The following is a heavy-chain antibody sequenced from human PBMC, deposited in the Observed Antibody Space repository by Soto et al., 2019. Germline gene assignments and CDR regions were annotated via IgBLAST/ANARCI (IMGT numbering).Heavy chain of an antibody. J-gene: IGHJ5*02. V-gene: IGHV3-15*01. CDR3: TTDDPINRS. CDR1: GFTFSNAW. Sequence: PGGSLRLSCAAFGFTFSNAWMSWVRQDPGKGLEWVGRIKSKTNGGTTDYAAPVKGRFTISRDDSKNTLYLQLNSLGTEDTAVYYCTTDDPINRSWGQGTLVTVSS. CDR2: IKSKTNGGTT.